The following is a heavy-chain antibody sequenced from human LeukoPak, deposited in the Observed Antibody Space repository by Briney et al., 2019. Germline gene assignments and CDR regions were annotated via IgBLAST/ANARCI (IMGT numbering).Heavy chain of an antibody. CDR2: ISGSGGST. CDR3: AKPAVAGTYLSGSDY. CDR1: GFTFSSYV. V-gene: IGHV3-23*01. J-gene: IGHJ4*02. Sequence: GGSLRLSCAASGFTFSSYVMSWVRQAPGKGLEWVSAISGSGGSTYYADSVKGRFTISRDNSKNTLYLQMNSLRAEDTAVYYCAKPAVAGTYLSGSDYWGQGTLVTVSS. D-gene: IGHD6-19*01.